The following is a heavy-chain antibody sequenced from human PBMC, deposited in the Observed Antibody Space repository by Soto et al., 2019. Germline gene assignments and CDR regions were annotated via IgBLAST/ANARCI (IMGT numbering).Heavy chain of an antibody. Sequence: SETLSLTCAVSGGSISSGGYSWSWIRQPPGKGLEWIGYIYHSGSTYYNPSLKSRVTISVDTSKNQFSLKLTSVTAADTAVYYCARVRGNYYDSSGYYSGEYYFDYWGQGTLVTVSS. CDR1: GGSISSGGYS. D-gene: IGHD3-22*01. J-gene: IGHJ4*02. CDR2: IYHSGST. V-gene: IGHV4-30-2*01. CDR3: ARVRGNYYDSSGYYSGEYYFDY.